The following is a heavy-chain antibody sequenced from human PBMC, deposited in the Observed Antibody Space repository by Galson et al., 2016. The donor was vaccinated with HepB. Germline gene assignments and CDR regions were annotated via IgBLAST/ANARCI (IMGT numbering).Heavy chain of an antibody. Sequence: SLRLSCAASGFTFSNSAMTWVRQAPGKGLEWVSLIYRGGDTYNADSVKGRFTISRDNSKNMVYLQMNSLRAEDTAIYYCATKVSSAKSYGWLDSWGLGTLVTVSS. J-gene: IGHJ4*02. V-gene: IGHV3-53*01. CDR1: GFTFSNSA. CDR3: ATKVSSAKSYGWLDS. CDR2: IYRGGDT. D-gene: IGHD5-18*01.